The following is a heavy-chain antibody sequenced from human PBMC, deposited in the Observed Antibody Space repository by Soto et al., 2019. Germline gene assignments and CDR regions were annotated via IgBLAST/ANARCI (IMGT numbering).Heavy chain of an antibody. D-gene: IGHD3-10*01. CDR3: VRDSGRGFYFDY. Sequence: PGGSLRLSCAASGFTFSDHYMDWVRQASGKGLEWVGRIRNRPNSYTTQYAASVKGRFAVLRDDSENLVYLQMNDLKTEDTAVYYCVRDSGRGFYFDYWGQGA. CDR2: IRNRPNSYTT. V-gene: IGHV3-72*01. CDR1: GFTFSDHY. J-gene: IGHJ4*02.